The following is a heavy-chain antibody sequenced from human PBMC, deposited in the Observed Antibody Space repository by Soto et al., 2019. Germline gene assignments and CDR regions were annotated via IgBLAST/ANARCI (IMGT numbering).Heavy chain of an antibody. V-gene: IGHV3-72*01. Sequence: EVQLVESGGGLVQPGGSLRLSCAASGFTFSDHYMDWVRQAPGKGLEWVGRTSNKANSYTTEYAASVKGRFTISRDDSKNSLYLQMNSLKTEDTAVYYCAREAYCGGDCYAAFDIWGQGTMVTVSS. CDR3: AREAYCGGDCYAAFDI. D-gene: IGHD2-21*02. CDR1: GFTFSDHY. CDR2: TSNKANSYTT. J-gene: IGHJ3*02.